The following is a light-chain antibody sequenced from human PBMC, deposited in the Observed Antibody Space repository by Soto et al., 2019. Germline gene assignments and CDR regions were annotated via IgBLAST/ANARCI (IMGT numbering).Light chain of an antibody. CDR1: QSVSSSY. V-gene: IGKV3-20*01. CDR2: GAS. Sequence: EIVLTQSPCTLSLSPVERATLSCSAIQSVSSSYLAWYQQKPGQAPRLLIYGASSRATGIPDRFSGSGSGTDFTLTISRLEPEDFAVYYCQQYGSSPLWTFGQGTKVDIK. J-gene: IGKJ1*01. CDR3: QQYGSSPLWT.